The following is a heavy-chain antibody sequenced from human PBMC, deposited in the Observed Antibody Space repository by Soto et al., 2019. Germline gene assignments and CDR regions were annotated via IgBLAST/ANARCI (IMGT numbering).Heavy chain of an antibody. D-gene: IGHD5-18*01. V-gene: IGHV3-21*01. Sequence: GGSLRLSFAASGFTFSSYSMNWVRQAPGKGLEWVSSISSSSSYIYYADSVKGRFTISRDNAKKSLYLQMNSLRAEETAVYYCARVEGYSYGCKIDXWGQGTPVTVSX. CDR3: ARVEGYSYGCKIDX. CDR1: GFTFSSYS. CDR2: ISSSSSYI. J-gene: IGHJ4*02.